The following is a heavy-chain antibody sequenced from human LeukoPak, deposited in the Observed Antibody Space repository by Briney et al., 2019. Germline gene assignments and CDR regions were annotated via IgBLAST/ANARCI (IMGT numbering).Heavy chain of an antibody. CDR1: GFTFSSYN. Sequence: GGSLRLSCAASGFTFSSYNMNWVRQAPGKRLEWVSYIDTSGSTVSYADSVKGRFTISRDNAKNSLYLQMNSLRAEDTAVYYCARDRDSGSYRGAFDYWGQGTLVTVSS. CDR2: IDTSGSTV. CDR3: ARDRDSGSYRGAFDY. D-gene: IGHD1-26*01. V-gene: IGHV3-48*01. J-gene: IGHJ4*02.